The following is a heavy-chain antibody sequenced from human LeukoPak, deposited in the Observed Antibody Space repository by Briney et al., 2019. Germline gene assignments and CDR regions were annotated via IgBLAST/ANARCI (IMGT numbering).Heavy chain of an antibody. J-gene: IGHJ6*03. CDR3: ARARADMDV. Sequence: PGGSLRLSCAASGFAFSDYYMSWVRQAPGKGLEWLSYISISGDIIYYADSVRGRITLSRDNAKNSLYLQMNSLTAKDTATYYCARARADMDVWGKGTTVTISS. CDR1: GFAFSDYY. CDR2: ISISGDII. V-gene: IGHV3-11*01.